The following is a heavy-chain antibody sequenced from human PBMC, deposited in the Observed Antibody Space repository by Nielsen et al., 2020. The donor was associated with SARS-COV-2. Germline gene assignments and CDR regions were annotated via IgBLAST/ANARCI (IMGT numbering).Heavy chain of an antibody. CDR1: GFTFTTFG. J-gene: IGHJ4*02. Sequence: ASVKVSCKASGFTFTTFGISWVRQAPGLGLEWMAWINTYNGITYYAEKFRDRVTVTTDTPTTTAYLEMRSLRSDDTAVYFCAREEQWVIKDWGQGTLVTVSS. V-gene: IGHV1-18*01. CDR3: AREEQWVIKD. D-gene: IGHD1-26*01. CDR2: INTYNGIT.